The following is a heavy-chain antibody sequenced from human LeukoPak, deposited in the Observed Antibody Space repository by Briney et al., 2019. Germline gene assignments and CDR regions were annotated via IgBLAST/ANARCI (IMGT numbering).Heavy chain of an antibody. CDR2: INHSGST. CDR1: GGSFSGYY. V-gene: IGHV4-34*01. D-gene: IGHD6-19*01. Sequence: MPSETLSLTWAVYGGSFSGYYWSWIRQPPGKGLEWIGEINHSGSTNYNPSLKSRVTISVDTSKNQFSLKLSSVTAADTAVYYCARPTPVAELEVWYDLWGRGTLVTVSS. J-gene: IGHJ2*01. CDR3: ARPTPVAELEVWYDL.